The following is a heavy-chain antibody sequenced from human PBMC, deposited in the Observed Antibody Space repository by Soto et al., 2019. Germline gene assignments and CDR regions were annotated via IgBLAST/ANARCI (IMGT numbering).Heavy chain of an antibody. J-gene: IGHJ6*02. CDR2: IDPSGTTI. V-gene: IGHV3-11*01. CDR3: ARGHHGLEI. Sequence: TXGSLILSCSASGLTFIDFYMSWVRQAPGKGLDWVSYIDPSGTTIVYADSVKGRFTVSRDNAKNSLYLQMDSLRGEDSAVYYCARGHHGLEIWGRGTTVTVSS. CDR1: GLTFIDFY.